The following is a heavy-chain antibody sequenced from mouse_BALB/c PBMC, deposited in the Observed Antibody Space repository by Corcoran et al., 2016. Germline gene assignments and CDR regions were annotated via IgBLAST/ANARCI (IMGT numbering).Heavy chain of an antibody. J-gene: IGHJ3*01. CDR1: GYSITSGYY. D-gene: IGHD2-4*01. Sequence: DVQIKESGPGLVTPSQSLSLTCSVTGYSITSGYYWNWIRQFPGNKLEWMGYISYDGSNNYNPSLKNRISIPRDTSKNQFFLKLNSVTTEDTATYYCASHYDYDVGFAYWGQGTLVTVSA. CDR3: ASHYDYDVGFAY. CDR2: ISYDGSN. V-gene: IGHV3-6*02.